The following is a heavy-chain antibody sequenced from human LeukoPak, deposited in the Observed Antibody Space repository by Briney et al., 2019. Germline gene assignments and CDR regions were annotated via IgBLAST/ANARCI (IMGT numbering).Heavy chain of an antibody. J-gene: IGHJ6*03. V-gene: IGHV1-8*01. CDR1: GYTFTSYD. CDR3: ARGGGSYSAYYYYYMDV. CDR2: MNPNSGNT. Sequence: ASVKVSCKAPGYTFTSYDINWVRQATGQGLEWMGWMNPNSGNTGYAQKFQGRVTMTRNTSISTAYMELSSLRSEDTAVYYCARGGGSYSAYYYYYMDVWGKGTTVTISS. D-gene: IGHD1-26*01.